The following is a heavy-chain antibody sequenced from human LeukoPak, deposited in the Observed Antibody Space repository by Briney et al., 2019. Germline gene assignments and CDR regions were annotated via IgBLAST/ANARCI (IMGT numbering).Heavy chain of an antibody. D-gene: IGHD1-26*01. V-gene: IGHV3-64D*09. Sequence: PGGSLRLSCAASGFTFSSYAMSWVRQAPGKGLEYVSVISSNGGSTYYAGSVKGRFTISRDNSKNTLYLQMSSLRAEDTAIYYCVGGIHGYYYAMDVWGQGTTVTVSS. CDR2: ISSNGGST. J-gene: IGHJ6*02. CDR3: VGGIHGYYYAMDV. CDR1: GFTFSSYA.